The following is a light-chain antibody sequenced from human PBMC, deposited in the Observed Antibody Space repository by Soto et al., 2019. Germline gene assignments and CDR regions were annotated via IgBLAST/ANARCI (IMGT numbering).Light chain of an antibody. CDR2: ENN. J-gene: IGLJ1*01. CDR3: AGWDGSLKGFV. Sequence: QSVLTQPPSASGAPGQRVTISCSGSASNIGRDPGNWYQQVPGTAPKLLIYENNHRPSGVPDRFSGSKSGTSASLVISGLQSEDEAEYFCAGWDGSLKGFVFGTGTKLTVL. CDR1: ASNIGRDP. V-gene: IGLV1-44*01.